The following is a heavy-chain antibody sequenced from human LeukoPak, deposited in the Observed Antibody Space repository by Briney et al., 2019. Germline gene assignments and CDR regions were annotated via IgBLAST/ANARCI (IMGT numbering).Heavy chain of an antibody. J-gene: IGHJ5*02. Sequence: GGSLRLSCAASGLTVSSNYMNWLRQAPGKGLEWVSVIYSGGSTYYADSVKGRFTISRDNSKNTLYLQMNSLRAEDTAVYYCARGAYGSGSYGDNWFDPWGQGTLVTVSS. CDR3: ARGAYGSGSYGDNWFDP. CDR2: IYSGGST. CDR1: GLTVSSNY. V-gene: IGHV3-66*01. D-gene: IGHD3-10*01.